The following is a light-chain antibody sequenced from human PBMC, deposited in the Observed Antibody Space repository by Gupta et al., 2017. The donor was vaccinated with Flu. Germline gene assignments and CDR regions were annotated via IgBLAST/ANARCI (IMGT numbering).Light chain of an antibody. CDR2: DAA. V-gene: IGKV1-33*01. CDR1: QGIRKS. Sequence: IQMTQSPSSLSASVGDRVTITCQASQGIRKSLNWFQQKPGKAPKLLIYDAANLKTGVPSRWSGSGAGRDVTFIISSMQPADNVTDYYHQYHNLPPYTFGQGTKVEFK. CDR3: HQYHNLPPYT. J-gene: IGKJ2*01.